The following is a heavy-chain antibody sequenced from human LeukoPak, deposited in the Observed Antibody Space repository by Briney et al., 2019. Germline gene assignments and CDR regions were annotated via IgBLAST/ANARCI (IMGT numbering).Heavy chain of an antibody. Sequence: PSETLSLTCAVYGGSFSGYYWSWIRQPPGKGLEWIGEINHSGSTNYNPSLKSRVTISVDTSKNQFSLKLSSVTAADTAVYYCARGLSTVPYWGQETLVTVSS. J-gene: IGHJ4*02. V-gene: IGHV4-34*01. D-gene: IGHD4-17*01. CDR3: ARGLSTVPY. CDR2: INHSGST. CDR1: GGSFSGYY.